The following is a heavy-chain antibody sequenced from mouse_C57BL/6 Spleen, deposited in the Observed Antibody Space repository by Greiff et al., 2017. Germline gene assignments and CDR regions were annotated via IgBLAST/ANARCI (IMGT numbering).Heavy chain of an antibody. J-gene: IGHJ1*03. V-gene: IGHV5-9*01. D-gene: IGHD1-1*01. Sequence: EVKLEESGGGLVKPGGSLKLSCAASGFTFSSYTMSWVRQTPEKRLEWVATISGGGGNTYYPESVKGRFTISRDKAKNTLYLKMSSLRSEDTALYYCASPDYYGSSFRYFGVWGTGTTVTVAS. CDR2: ISGGGGNT. CDR1: GFTFSSYT. CDR3: ASPDYYGSSFRYFGV.